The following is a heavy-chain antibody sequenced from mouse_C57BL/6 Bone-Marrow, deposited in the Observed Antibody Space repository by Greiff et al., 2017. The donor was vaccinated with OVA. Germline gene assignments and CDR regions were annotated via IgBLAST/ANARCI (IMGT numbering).Heavy chain of an antibody. CDR1: GYSITSGYY. Sequence: EVQRVESGPGLVKPSQSLSLTCSVTGYSITSGYYWNWIRQFPGNKLEWMGYISYDGSNNYNPSLKNRISITRDTSKNQFFLKLNSVTTEDTATYYCARAYGNYPNYFDYWGQGTTLTVSS. V-gene: IGHV3-6*01. J-gene: IGHJ2*01. CDR3: ARAYGNYPNYFDY. CDR2: ISYDGSN. D-gene: IGHD2-1*01.